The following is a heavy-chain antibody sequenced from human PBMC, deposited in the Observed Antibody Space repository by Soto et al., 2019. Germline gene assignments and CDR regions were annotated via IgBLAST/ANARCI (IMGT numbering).Heavy chain of an antibody. Sequence: GGSLRLSCAASGFTVSSNYMSWVRQAPGKGLEWVSVIYSGGSTYYADSVKGRFTISRDNSKNTLYLQMNSLRAEDTAVYYCASSLAAAGPSDYWGQGTLVTVSS. CDR2: IYSGGST. V-gene: IGHV3-66*01. J-gene: IGHJ4*02. CDR1: GFTVSSNY. D-gene: IGHD6-13*01. CDR3: ASSLAAAGPSDY.